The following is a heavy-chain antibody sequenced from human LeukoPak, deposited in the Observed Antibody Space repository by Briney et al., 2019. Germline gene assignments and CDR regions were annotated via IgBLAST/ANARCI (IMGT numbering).Heavy chain of an antibody. Sequence: ASVKVSCKVSGYTLSEVSMHWVRQAPGKGLECMGGFDPGDAETIFAQKFQGRVTMTEDTSTDTVYMEPSSLRSEDTAVYYCATLDWKRGGGTLDYWGQGTLVTVSS. J-gene: IGHJ4*02. CDR2: FDPGDAET. CDR3: ATLDWKRGGGTLDY. V-gene: IGHV1-24*01. D-gene: IGHD1-1*01. CDR1: GYTLSEVS.